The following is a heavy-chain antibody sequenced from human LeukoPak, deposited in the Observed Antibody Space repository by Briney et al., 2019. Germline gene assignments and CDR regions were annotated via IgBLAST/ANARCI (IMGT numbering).Heavy chain of an antibody. J-gene: IGHJ4*02. CDR1: GFTFSSYS. D-gene: IGHD6-13*01. CDR2: ISSSSSYI. Sequence: PGGSLRLSCAASGFTFSSYSMNWVRQAPGKGLEWVSSISSSSSYIYYADSVKGRFTISRDNAKNSLYLQMNSLRAEDTAVYYCASAALYSSSFYYFDYWGQGTLVTVSS. CDR3: ASAALYSSSFYYFDY. V-gene: IGHV3-21*01.